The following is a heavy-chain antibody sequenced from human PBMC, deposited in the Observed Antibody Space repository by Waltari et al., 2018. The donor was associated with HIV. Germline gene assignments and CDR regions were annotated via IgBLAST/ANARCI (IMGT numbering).Heavy chain of an antibody. CDR2: TGGAGDDA. CDR3: AKDHFARNSLWDAFDI. J-gene: IGHJ3*02. Sequence: EGELVASGGGLVLPGGSLGLSAGGSGFKFGQFRMLGVRQAPGKGLEWVSSTGGAGDDAYYADSVKGRFTISRDHSKKTLHLQMNSLRAEDTAVYYCAKDHFARNSLWDAFDIWGQGTMVTVSS. V-gene: IGHV3-23*04. D-gene: IGHD2-21*01. CDR1: GFKFGQFR.